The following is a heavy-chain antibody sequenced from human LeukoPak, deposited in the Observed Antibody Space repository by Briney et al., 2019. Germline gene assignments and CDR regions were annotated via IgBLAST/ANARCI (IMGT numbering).Heavy chain of an antibody. D-gene: IGHD1/OR15-1a*01. CDR1: GGSISSGGYY. V-gene: IGHV4-30-2*01. Sequence: SETLSLTCTVSGGSISSGGYYWSWIRQPPGKGLEWIGYIYHSGSTYYNPSLKSRVTISVDRSKNQFSLKLSSVTAADTAVYYYARYRLEQIFDYWGQGTLVTVSS. CDR2: IYHSGST. J-gene: IGHJ4*02. CDR3: ARYRLEQIFDY.